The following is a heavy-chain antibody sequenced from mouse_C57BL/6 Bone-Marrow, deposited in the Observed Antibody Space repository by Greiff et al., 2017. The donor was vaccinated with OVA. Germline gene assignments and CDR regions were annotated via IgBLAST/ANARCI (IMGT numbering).Heavy chain of an antibody. Sequence: VQLQQSGPGLVAPSQSLSITCTVSGFSLTSYGVDWVRQSPGKGLEWLGVIWGVGSTNYNSALKSRLSISKDNSKSQVFLKMNSLQTDDTAMYYCASGGGGPAWFAYWGQGTLVTVSA. CDR1: GFSLTSYG. D-gene: IGHD1-1*02. J-gene: IGHJ3*01. CDR3: ASGGGGPAWFAY. V-gene: IGHV2-6*01. CDR2: IWGVGST.